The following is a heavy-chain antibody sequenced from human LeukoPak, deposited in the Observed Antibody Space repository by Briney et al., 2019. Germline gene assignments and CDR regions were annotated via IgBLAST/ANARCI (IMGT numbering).Heavy chain of an antibody. CDR1: GFTFSDYY. Sequence: GGSLRLSCAASGFTFSDYYMSWIRQAPGKGLEWVSYISSSGSTIYYADSVKGRFTISRDNAKNSLYLQINSLRVEDTAVYYCARGVNTAMTPLRFDPWGRGTLVTVSS. J-gene: IGHJ5*02. CDR3: ARGVNTAMTPLRFDP. V-gene: IGHV3-11*04. D-gene: IGHD5-18*01. CDR2: ISSSGSTI.